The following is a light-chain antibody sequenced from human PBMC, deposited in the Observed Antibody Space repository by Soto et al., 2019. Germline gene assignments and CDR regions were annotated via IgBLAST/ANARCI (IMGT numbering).Light chain of an antibody. CDR3: QQYVNWPLTWT. CDR2: GAS. V-gene: IGKV3-15*01. CDR1: QSIRTN. Sequence: EIELTQSPATLSVSAGGTVTLSCRASQSIRTNVAWYQQIPGQAPRLLVYGASTRATGVPARFSGSGSGIEFTLNISSLQSEDSALYYCQQYVNWPLTWTFVPGTKVQIK. J-gene: IGKJ1*01.